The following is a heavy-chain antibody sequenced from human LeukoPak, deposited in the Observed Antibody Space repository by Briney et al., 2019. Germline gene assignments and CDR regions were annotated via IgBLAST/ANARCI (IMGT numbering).Heavy chain of an antibody. J-gene: IGHJ4*02. CDR1: GYTFTSYD. CDR2: INPNSGGT. D-gene: IGHD6-6*01. CDR3: ARGLNVQLARGGDY. Sequence: ASVKVSCKASGYTFTSYDINWVRQATGQGLEWMGWINPNSGGTNYAQKFQGWVTMTRDTSISTAYMELSRLRSDDTAVYYCARGLNVQLARGGDYWGQGTLVTVSS. V-gene: IGHV1-2*04.